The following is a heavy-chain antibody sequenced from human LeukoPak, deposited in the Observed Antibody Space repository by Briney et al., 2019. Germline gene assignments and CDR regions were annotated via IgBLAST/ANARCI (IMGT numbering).Heavy chain of an antibody. V-gene: IGHV1-69*05. CDR3: ARVGYSSGWYTLGNDY. CDR1: GGTFSSYA. Sequence: ASVKVSCKASGGTFSSYAISWVRQAPGQGLEWMGGIIPIFGTANYAQKFQGRVTITTDESTSTAYMELSSLRSEDTAVYYCARVGYSSGWYTLGNDYWGQGTLVTVSS. CDR2: IIPIFGTA. J-gene: IGHJ4*02. D-gene: IGHD6-19*01.